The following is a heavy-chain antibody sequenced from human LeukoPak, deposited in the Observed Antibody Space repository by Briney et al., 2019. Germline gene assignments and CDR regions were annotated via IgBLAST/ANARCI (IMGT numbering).Heavy chain of an antibody. CDR2: ISYDGSNK. Sequence: PGGSLRLSCAASGFTFSSYGMHWVRQAPGKGLEWVAVISYDGSNKYYADSVKGRFTISRDNSKNTLYLQMNSLRAEDTAVYYCAKDLGLYRSGSDHPYYYYGMDVWGQGTTVTVSS. CDR3: AKDLGLYRSGSDHPYYYYGMDV. J-gene: IGHJ6*02. D-gene: IGHD3-10*01. CDR1: GFTFSSYG. V-gene: IGHV3-30*18.